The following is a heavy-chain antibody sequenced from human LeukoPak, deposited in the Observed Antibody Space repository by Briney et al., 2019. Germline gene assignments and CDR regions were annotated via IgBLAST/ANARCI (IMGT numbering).Heavy chain of an antibody. CDR2: INPSGGST. Sequence: GASVKVSCKASGYTFTSYYMHWVRQAPGQGLEWMGIINPSGGSTSYAQKFQGRVTMTRDMSTSTVYMELSSLRSEDTAVYYCARALTYYYGSGSSRGIDYWGQGTLVTVSS. CDR3: ARALTYYYGSGSSRGIDY. J-gene: IGHJ4*02. CDR1: GYTFTSYY. V-gene: IGHV1-46*01. D-gene: IGHD3-10*01.